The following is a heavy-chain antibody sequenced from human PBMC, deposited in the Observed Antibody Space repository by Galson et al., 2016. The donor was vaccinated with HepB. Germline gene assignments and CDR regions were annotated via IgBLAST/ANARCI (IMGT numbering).Heavy chain of an antibody. CDR1: GFTFNNAW. Sequence: SLRLSCAVSGFTFNNAWMNWVRQAPGKGLEWVGRSKSKNDGGAIDYAAPVEGRFTISRDDSRNSVYLQMDSLRADDTAVYFCGTLGFCGTTTCNFWGQGTLCAASS. J-gene: IGHJ4*02. CDR3: GTLGFCGTTTCNF. V-gene: IGHV3-15*07. D-gene: IGHD2-2*01. CDR2: SKSKNDGGAI.